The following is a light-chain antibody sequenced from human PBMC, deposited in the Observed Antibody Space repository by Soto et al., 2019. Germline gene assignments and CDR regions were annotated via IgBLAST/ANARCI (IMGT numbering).Light chain of an antibody. CDR2: DVS. Sequence: QSALTQPRAVSGSPGQSVTISCNGTSSDVGGYNDVSWYQQYPGKAPKLMIYDVSKRPSGVPDRFSGSKSGNTASLTVSGLQADDEAEYYCCSYAGSVIFGGGTKLTVL. J-gene: IGLJ2*01. CDR1: SSDVGGYND. V-gene: IGLV2-11*01. CDR3: CSYAGSVI.